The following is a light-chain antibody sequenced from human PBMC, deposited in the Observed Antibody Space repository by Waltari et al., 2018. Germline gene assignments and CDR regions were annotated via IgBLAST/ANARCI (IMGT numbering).Light chain of an antibody. CDR2: DVT. CDR3: CSYAGSITFWV. CDR1: SSDVCGYNY. V-gene: IGLV2-11*01. J-gene: IGLJ3*02. Sequence: QSALTQPRSVSGSPGPPATISCTGPSSDVCGYNYVSWYQHHPGKAPKLIIYDVTKRPSGVADRFAASKADNTASLTISVLQAEDEAEYYCCSYAGSITFWVFGGGTKLTVL.